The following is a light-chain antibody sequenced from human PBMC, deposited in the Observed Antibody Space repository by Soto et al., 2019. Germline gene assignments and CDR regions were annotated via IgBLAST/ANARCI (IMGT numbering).Light chain of an antibody. CDR2: AAS. CDR3: QQSYITPWT. J-gene: IGKJ1*01. Sequence: DIQMTQSPSSLSASVGDRVTITCRAGQSISSYLNWYQQKPGKAHKLLIYAASSLPSGVPSRFSGSGSGTDFTLTISSLQPEDFATYYCQQSYITPWTFGQGTKVEIK. V-gene: IGKV1-39*01. CDR1: QSISSY.